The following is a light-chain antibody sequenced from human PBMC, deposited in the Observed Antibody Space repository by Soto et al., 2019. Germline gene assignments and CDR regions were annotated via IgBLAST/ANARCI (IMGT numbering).Light chain of an antibody. V-gene: IGKV3-20*01. CDR2: GAS. CDR3: QQYGNSVT. J-gene: IGKJ4*02. CDR1: QSVSRNY. Sequence: DIVLTQSPGTLSSSLGERATLSCRASQSVSRNYLAWYQQTPGQAPRLLIYGASSRATGIPDRFSGSGSGTDFTLTISRLEPEDFAVYYCQQYGNSVTFGGGTKVEIK.